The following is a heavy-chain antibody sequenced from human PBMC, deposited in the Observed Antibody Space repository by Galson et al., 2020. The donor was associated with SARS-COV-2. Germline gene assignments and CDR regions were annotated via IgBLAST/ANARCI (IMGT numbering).Heavy chain of an antibody. CDR2: ISSSSSTI. V-gene: IGHV3-48*04. Sequence: GGSLRLSCAASGFTFSSYSMNWVRQAPGKGLEWVSYISSSSSTIYYADSVKGRFTISRDNAKNSLYLQMNSLRAEDTAVYYCAREVWSGYLVQDEGDGMDVWGQGTTVTVSS. CDR1: GFTFSSYS. D-gene: IGHD3-3*01. J-gene: IGHJ6*02. CDR3: AREVWSGYLVQDEGDGMDV.